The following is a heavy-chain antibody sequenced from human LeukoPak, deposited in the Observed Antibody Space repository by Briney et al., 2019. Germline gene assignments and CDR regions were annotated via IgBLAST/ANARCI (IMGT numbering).Heavy chain of an antibody. D-gene: IGHD2-2*01. J-gene: IGHJ6*03. CDR2: ISYDGSNK. V-gene: IGHV3-30-3*01. CDR1: GFTFSSYA. Sequence: TGRSLRLSCAASGFTFSSYAMHWVRQAPGKGLEWVAVISYDGSNKYYADSVKGRFTISRDNSKNTLYLQMNSLRAEDTAVYYCAKVSCSSTSCYYHYYYYMDVWGKGTTVTVSS. CDR3: AKVSCSSTSCYYHYYYYMDV.